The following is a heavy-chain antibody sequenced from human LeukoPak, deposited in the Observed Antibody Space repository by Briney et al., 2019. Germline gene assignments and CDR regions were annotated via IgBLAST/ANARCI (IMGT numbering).Heavy chain of an antibody. CDR1: GGSISSYY. D-gene: IGHD3-22*01. CDR2: IYYSGST. V-gene: IGHV4-59*01. Sequence: SETLSLTCTVSGGSISSYYWSWIRQPPGKGLEWIGYIYYSGSTNYNPSLKSRVTISVDTSKNQFSLKLSSVTAADTAVYYCARSYDSTGYYVDYWGQGTLVTVSS. CDR3: ARSYDSTGYYVDY. J-gene: IGHJ4*02.